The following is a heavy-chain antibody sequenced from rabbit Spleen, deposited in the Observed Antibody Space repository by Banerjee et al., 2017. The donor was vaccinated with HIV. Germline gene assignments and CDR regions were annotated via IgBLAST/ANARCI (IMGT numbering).Heavy chain of an antibody. CDR2: IGSSSSGCT. J-gene: IGHJ6*01. D-gene: IGHD1-1*01. CDR1: AFSFSSSDC. V-gene: IGHV1S45*01. CDR3: ATGLYNISGCNFCL. Sequence: LVEYIGGLLDPDGARAITCSSTAFSFSSSDCISWVRQAPGKGLEWSTCIGSSSSGCTDSATWAKGRFTCSRTSTTSATVQITNLTVADTAASYFATGLYNISGCNFCLWGQGTLVTVS.